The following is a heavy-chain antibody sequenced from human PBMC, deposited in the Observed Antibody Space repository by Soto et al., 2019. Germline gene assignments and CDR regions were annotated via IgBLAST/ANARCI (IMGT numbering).Heavy chain of an antibody. CDR1: GGSISSGGYY. CDR2: IYYSGST. Sequence: SETLSLTCTVSGGSISSGGYYWSWIRQHPGKGLEWIGCIYYSGSTYYNPSLKSRVTISVDTSKNQFSLKLSSVTAADTAVYYCARDLNYYGSGSSRRGLDPWGQGTLVTV. J-gene: IGHJ5*02. CDR3: ARDLNYYGSGSSRRGLDP. D-gene: IGHD3-10*01. V-gene: IGHV4-31*03.